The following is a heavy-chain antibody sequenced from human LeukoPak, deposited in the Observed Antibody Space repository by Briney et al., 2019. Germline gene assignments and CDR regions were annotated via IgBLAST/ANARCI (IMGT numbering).Heavy chain of an antibody. J-gene: IGHJ4*02. V-gene: IGHV5-51*01. D-gene: IGHD3-3*01. Sequence: GESLQISYKVSGCGFTTYWIAWVRPMPEKGGEWMGIIYPGDSDPRYSPSFQGQVTISADKSINTASLQWSSLKASDTAIYYRARLSDFALDYWGQGPLVTVS. CDR2: IYPGDSDP. CDR3: ARLSDFALDY. CDR1: GCGFTTYW.